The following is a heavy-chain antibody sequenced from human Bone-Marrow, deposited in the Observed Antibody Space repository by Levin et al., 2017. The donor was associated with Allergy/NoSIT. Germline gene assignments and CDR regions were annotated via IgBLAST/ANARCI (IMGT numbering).Heavy chain of an antibody. J-gene: IGHJ4*02. CDR1: GGSISSYY. D-gene: IGHD3-10*01. CDR3: ARHHLWFGVLFQGGFDY. Sequence: SETLSLTCTVSGGSISSYYWSWIRQPAGKGLEWIGYIYYSGSTNYNPSLKSRVTISVDTSKNQFSLKLSSVTAADTAVYYCARHHLWFGVLFQGGFDYWGQGTLVTVSS. V-gene: IGHV4-59*08. CDR2: IYYSGST.